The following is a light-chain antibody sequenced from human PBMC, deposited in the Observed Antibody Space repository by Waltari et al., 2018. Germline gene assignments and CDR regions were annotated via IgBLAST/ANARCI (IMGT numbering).Light chain of an antibody. CDR2: DVN. CDR3: CSYAGSYTPWV. V-gene: IGLV2-11*01. Sequence: QSALTQPRSVSGSPGQSVTISCTGTSSDVGGYNYVSWYEQHPGKAPKLMFYDVNKRPSVFPDRLSGSKSGNTASLPISGLQTEDEADYYCCSYAGSYTPWVFGGGTKLTVL. CDR1: SSDVGGYNY. J-gene: IGLJ3*02.